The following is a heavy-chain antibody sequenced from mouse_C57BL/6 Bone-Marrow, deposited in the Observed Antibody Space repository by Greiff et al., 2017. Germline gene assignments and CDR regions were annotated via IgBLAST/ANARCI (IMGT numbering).Heavy chain of an antibody. CDR3: ARFYYWYFDV. V-gene: IGHV5-6*01. CDR2: ISSGGSYT. J-gene: IGHJ1*03. Sequence: EVQLQASGGDLVKPGGSLKLSCAASGFTFSSYGMSWVRQTPDKRLEWVATISSGGSYTYYPDSVKGRFTISRDNAKNTLYLQMSSLKSEDTAMYYCARFYYWYFDVWGTGTTVTVSS. CDR1: GFTFSSYG.